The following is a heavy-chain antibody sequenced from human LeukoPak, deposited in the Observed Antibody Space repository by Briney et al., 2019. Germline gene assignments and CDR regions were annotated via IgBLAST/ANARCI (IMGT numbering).Heavy chain of an antibody. Sequence: SVKVSCKASGGTFSSYAISWVRQAPGQGLEWMGGIIPIFGTANYAQKFQGRVTITTDESTSTAYMELSSVRSEDTAVYYCARATQLWGHYYYMDVWGKGTTVTVSS. V-gene: IGHV1-69*05. J-gene: IGHJ6*03. CDR2: IIPIFGTA. CDR1: GGTFSSYA. D-gene: IGHD5-18*01. CDR3: ARATQLWGHYYYMDV.